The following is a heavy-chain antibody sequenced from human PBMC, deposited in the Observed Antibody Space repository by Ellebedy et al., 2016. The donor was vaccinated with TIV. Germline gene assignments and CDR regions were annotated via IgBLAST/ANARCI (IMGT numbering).Heavy chain of an antibody. J-gene: IGHJ2*01. D-gene: IGHD3/OR15-3a*01. CDR2: IDYSGST. CDR1: GGSISSYY. Sequence: SETLSLTCTVSGGSISSYYWSWLRQPPGKGLEWIGYIDYSGSTNYSPSLKSRVIISVDTSKNQFSLKLSSVTAADTAVYYCARSLMIFSFDKCYFDLWGRGTLVTGSS. V-gene: IGHV4-59*08. CDR3: ARSLMIFSFDKCYFDL.